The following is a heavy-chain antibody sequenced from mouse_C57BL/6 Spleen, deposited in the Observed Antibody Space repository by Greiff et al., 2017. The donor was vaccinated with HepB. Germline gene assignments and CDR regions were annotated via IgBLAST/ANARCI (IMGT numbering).Heavy chain of an antibody. J-gene: IGHJ3*01. V-gene: IGHV5-16*01. CDR1: GFTFSDYY. D-gene: IGHD2-3*01. CDR3: ARVDDGYFFAY. Sequence: EVMLVESEGGLVQPGSSMKLSCTASGFTFSDYYMAWVRQVPEKGLEWVANINYDGSSTYYLDSLKSRFIISRDNAKNILYLQMSSLKSEDTATYYCARVDDGYFFAYWGQGTLVTVSA. CDR2: INYDGSST.